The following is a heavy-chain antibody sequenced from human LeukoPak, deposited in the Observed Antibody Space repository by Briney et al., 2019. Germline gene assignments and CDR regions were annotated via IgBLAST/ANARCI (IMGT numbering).Heavy chain of an antibody. V-gene: IGHV1-69*05. Sequence: SVKVSCKASGGTFSSYAISWVRQAPGQGLEWMGGIIPIFGTANYAQKFQGGVTITTDESTSTAYMELSSLRSEDTAVYYCASLLWFGVNDMDVWGKGTTVTVSS. CDR1: GGTFSSYA. CDR3: ASLLWFGVNDMDV. J-gene: IGHJ6*03. D-gene: IGHD3-10*01. CDR2: IIPIFGTA.